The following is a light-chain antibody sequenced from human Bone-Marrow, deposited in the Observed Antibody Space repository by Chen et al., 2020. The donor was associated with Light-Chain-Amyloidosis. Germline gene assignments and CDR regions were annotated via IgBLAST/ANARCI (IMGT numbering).Light chain of an antibody. CDR2: EVS. Sequence: QSALTQPPSASGSPGQSVTIPFTGTSSDVGGYNYVSWYQQHPGKAPKLMIYEVSKRPSGVPDSFSGSKSGNTASLTVSGLQAEDEADYYCSSYAGSNNWVFGGGTKLTVL. CDR1: SSDVGGYNY. CDR3: SSYAGSNNWV. J-gene: IGLJ3*02. V-gene: IGLV2-8*01.